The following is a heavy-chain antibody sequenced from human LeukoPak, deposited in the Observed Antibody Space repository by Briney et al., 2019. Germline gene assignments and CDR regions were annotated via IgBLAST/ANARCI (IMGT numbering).Heavy chain of an antibody. CDR2: IYYSGST. D-gene: IGHD2-21*02. V-gene: IGHV4-30-4*01. CDR3: ARVVTAITNWYFDL. Sequence: PSETLSLTCTGSGGYISRGDYYWSWIRQPPGKGLEWIGYIYYSGSTYYNPSLKSRVTISVDTSKNQFSLKLSSVTAADTAVYYCARVVTAITNWYFDLWGRGTLVTVSS. J-gene: IGHJ2*01. CDR1: GGYISRGDYY.